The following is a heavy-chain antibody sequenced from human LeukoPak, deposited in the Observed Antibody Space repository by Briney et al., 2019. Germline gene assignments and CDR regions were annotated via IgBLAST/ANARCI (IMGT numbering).Heavy chain of an antibody. V-gene: IGHV3-7*03. CDR1: EFTFDTYW. CDR2: MKQDGSEK. CDR3: ARGCNRAACPYYFDC. D-gene: IGHD2-8*01. J-gene: IGHJ4*02. Sequence: GGSLRPSCAASEFTFDTYWMSWVRQAPGKGLEWVATMKQDGSEKHHLDSVRGRFTISGDNAKNSLYLEMNGLRAEDTAVYYCARGCNRAACPYYFDCWGQGALVTVSS.